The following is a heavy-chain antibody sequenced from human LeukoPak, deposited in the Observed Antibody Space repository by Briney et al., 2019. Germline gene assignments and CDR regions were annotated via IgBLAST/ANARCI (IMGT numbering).Heavy chain of an antibody. CDR3: ARRDGYNYYYFDY. V-gene: IGHV3-53*01. D-gene: IGHD5-24*01. CDR2: IYSGGST. Sequence: GGSLRLSCAASGFTVSSNYMSWVRQAPGKGLEWVSVIYSGGSTYYADSVKGRFTISRDNSKNTLYFQMNSLRAEDTAVYYCARRDGYNYYYFDYWGQGTLVTVSS. J-gene: IGHJ4*02. CDR1: GFTVSSNY.